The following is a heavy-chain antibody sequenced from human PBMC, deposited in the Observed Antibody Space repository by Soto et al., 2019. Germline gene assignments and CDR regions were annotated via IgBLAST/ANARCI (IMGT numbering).Heavy chain of an antibody. Sequence: SETLSLTCAVFGGSISSSDWWSWVRQPPGKGLEWIGEIYHSGSTNYNPSLKSRVTISVDKSKNQFSLKLSSVTAADTAVYYCASVRGGYYYAMDVWGQGTTVTVSS. V-gene: IGHV4-4*02. CDR3: ASVRGGYYYAMDV. CDR1: GGSISSSDW. J-gene: IGHJ6*02. CDR2: IYHSGST. D-gene: IGHD3-10*02.